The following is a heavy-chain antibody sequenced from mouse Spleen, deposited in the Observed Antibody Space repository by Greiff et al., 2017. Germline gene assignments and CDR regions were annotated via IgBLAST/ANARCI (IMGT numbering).Heavy chain of an antibody. CDR2: IDPSDSYT. J-gene: IGHJ2*01. Sequence: VQLQQPGAELVRPGTSVKLSCKASGYTFTSYWMHWVMQRPGQGLEWIGVIDPSDSYTNYNQKFKGKATLTVDTSSSTAYMQLSSLTSEDSAVYYCARGGQLGPSYYFDYWGQGTTLTVSS. V-gene: IGHV1-59*01. D-gene: IGHD3-1*01. CDR3: ARGGQLGPSYYFDY. CDR1: GYTFTSYW.